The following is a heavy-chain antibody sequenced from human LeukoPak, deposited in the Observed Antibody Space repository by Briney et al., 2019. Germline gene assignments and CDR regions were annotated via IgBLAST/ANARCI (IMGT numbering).Heavy chain of an antibody. CDR1: GYAFTGYY. D-gene: IGHD3-22*01. CDR2: INPNSGVT. CDR3: AREVGYYDSTGDYYHYYMDV. V-gene: IGHV1-2*02. J-gene: IGHJ6*03. Sequence: GASVKVSCKSSGYAFTGYYMHWVRQAPGQGLEWMGWINPNSGVTNYAQKFRGRVTMTRDTSISTAYMELSSLRSDDTAVHYCAREVGYYDSTGDYYHYYMDVWGKGTTVTVSS.